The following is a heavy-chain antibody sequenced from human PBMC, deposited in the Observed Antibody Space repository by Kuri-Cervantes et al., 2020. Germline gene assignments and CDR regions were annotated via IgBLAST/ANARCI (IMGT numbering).Heavy chain of an antibody. CDR3: ARAASKRGYSSTWYYFEH. Sequence: SVKGSCKASGYTFTSYDINWVRQATGQGLEWVGWMDPNSGNTGYAQKFQGRVTMTRNTSISTAYMELIRLRSDDTAVYYCARAASKRGYSSTWYYFEHWGQGTLVTVSS. CDR1: GYTFTSYD. J-gene: IGHJ1*01. V-gene: IGHV1-8*01. CDR2: MDPNSGNT. D-gene: IGHD6-13*01.